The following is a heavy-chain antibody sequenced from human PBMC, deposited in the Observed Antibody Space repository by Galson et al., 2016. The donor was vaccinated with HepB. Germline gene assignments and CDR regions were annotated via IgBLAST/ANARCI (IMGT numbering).Heavy chain of an antibody. V-gene: IGHV6-1*01. CDR3: ARYSILYYDILFGYQYYFDY. Sequence: CAISGDSVSSNSAAWTWIRQSPLRGLEWLGRTYYRSKWYNDYAVSVKSRISIHPDTSKNQFSLKLRSVTAADTAVYYCARYSILYYDILFGYQYYFDYWGQGILVTVSS. CDR1: GDSVSSNSAA. D-gene: IGHD3-9*01. CDR2: TYYRSKWYN. J-gene: IGHJ4*02.